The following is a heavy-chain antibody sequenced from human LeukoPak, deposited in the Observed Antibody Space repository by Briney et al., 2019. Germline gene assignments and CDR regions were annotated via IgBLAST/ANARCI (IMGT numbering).Heavy chain of an antibody. V-gene: IGHV3-66*01. J-gene: IGHJ4*02. D-gene: IGHD3-10*01. Sequence: PGGSLRLSCAASGFTVSSNYMSWVRQAPGKGLEWVSLIYSGGSTYYADSVKGRFTISRDNSKNTLYLQLNSLRAEDTAVYYCARGQSGSYYWYFDYWGQGTLVTVSS. CDR3: ARGQSGSYYWYFDY. CDR2: IYSGGST. CDR1: GFTVSSNY.